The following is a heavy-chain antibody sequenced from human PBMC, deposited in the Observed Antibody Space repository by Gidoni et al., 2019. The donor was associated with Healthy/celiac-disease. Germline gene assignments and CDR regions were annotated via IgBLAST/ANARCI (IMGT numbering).Heavy chain of an antibody. D-gene: IGHD6-19*01. J-gene: IGHJ4*02. Sequence: QVQLQQWGAGLLKPSETLSLTCAVYGGSFSGYYWSWIRQPPGKGLEWIGEINHSGSTNYNPSLKSRVTISVDTSKNQFSLKLSSVTAADTAVYYCARTTSEAVAALGYWGQGTLVTVSS. V-gene: IGHV4-34*01. CDR2: INHSGST. CDR3: ARTTSEAVAALGY. CDR1: GGSFSGYY.